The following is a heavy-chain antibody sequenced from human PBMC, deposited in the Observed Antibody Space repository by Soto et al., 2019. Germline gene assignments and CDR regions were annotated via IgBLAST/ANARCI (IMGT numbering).Heavy chain of an antibody. Sequence: PGGSLRLSCAASGFTFSSYAMHWVRQAPGKGLEWVAVISYDGSNKYYADSVKGRFTISRDNSKNTLYLQMNSLRAEDTAVYYCAREDYYDSSNWFDPWGQGTLVTVSS. J-gene: IGHJ5*02. CDR1: GFTFSSYA. CDR3: AREDYYDSSNWFDP. CDR2: ISYDGSNK. D-gene: IGHD3-22*01. V-gene: IGHV3-30-3*01.